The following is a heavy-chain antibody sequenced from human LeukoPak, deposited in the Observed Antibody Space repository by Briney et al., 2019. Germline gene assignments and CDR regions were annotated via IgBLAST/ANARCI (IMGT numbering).Heavy chain of an antibody. CDR3: ARLPHCSTTSCYVGGYYMDV. CDR1: GYSISSGYY. J-gene: IGHJ6*03. Sequence: SETLSLTCTVSGYSISSGYYWGWIRQPPGKGLEWIGTLFHSGGPHYNPSLKSRVIISMDTSKNQFSLELSSVTAADTAVYYCARLPHCSTTSCYVGGYYMDVWGKGTTVTVSS. CDR2: LFHSGGP. D-gene: IGHD2-2*01. V-gene: IGHV4-38-2*02.